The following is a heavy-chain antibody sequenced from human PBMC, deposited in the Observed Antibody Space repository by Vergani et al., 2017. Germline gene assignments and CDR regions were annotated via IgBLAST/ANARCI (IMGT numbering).Heavy chain of an antibody. CDR3: AREVGTEGFDY. CDR2: IYYSGST. D-gene: IGHD2-21*02. Sequence: QVQLQESCPGLVKPSQTLSLTCTVSGDSIRRGGYYWNWIRQHPGKGLEWIGYIYYSGSTNYNSYLKSRVSMSVDTSKNQFSLRLSSVTAEDTAVYYCAREVGTEGFDYWGQGTLVTVSS. V-gene: IGHV4-31*03. CDR1: GDSIRRGGYY. J-gene: IGHJ4*02.